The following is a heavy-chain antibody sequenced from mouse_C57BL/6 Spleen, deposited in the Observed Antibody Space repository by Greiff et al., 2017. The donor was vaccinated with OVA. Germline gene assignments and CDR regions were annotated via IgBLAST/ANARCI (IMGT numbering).Heavy chain of an antibody. CDR3: TRVTYYYGSSSFAY. CDR2: ISSGGDYI. V-gene: IGHV5-9-1*02. J-gene: IGHJ3*01. Sequence: EVQLQESGEGLVKPGGSLKLSCAASGFTFSSYAMSWVRQTPEKRLEWVAYISSGGDYIYYADTVKGRFTISRDNARNTLYLQMSSLKSEDTAMYYCTRVTYYYGSSSFAYWGQGTLVTVSA. D-gene: IGHD1-1*01. CDR1: GFTFSSYA.